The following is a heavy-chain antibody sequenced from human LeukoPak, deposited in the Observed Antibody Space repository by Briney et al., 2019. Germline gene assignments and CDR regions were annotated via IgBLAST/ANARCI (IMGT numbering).Heavy chain of an antibody. CDR1: GFTFNSYA. CDR3: AKTYYYDSSGYYYAHFDY. J-gene: IGHJ4*02. CDR2: ISGGGTST. D-gene: IGHD3-22*01. Sequence: GGSLRLSCAASGFTFNSYAMSWVRQAPGKGLEWVSAISGGGTSTYYADSVKGRFTISRDNSKNTLFLQMNSLRAEDTAVYYCAKTYYYDSSGYYYAHFDYWGQGTLVTVSS. V-gene: IGHV3-23*01.